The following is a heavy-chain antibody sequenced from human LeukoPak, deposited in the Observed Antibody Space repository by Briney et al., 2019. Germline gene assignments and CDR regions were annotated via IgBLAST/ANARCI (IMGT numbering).Heavy chain of an antibody. CDR2: IYPGDSDT. V-gene: IGHV5-51*01. D-gene: IGHD3-22*01. J-gene: IGHJ3*02. Sequence: GESLKISCKGSGYSFASYWIGWVRQMPGKGPECMGIIYPGDSDTRYSPSFQGQVTISADKSISTAYLQWSSLKASDTAMYYCPRRGNYYDSSGYSHDAFDIWGQGTMVTVSS. CDR3: PRRGNYYDSSGYSHDAFDI. CDR1: GYSFASYW.